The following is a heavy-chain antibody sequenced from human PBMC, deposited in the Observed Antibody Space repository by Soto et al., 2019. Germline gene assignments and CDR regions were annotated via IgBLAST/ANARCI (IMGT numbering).Heavy chain of an antibody. Sequence: GGSLRLSCAASGFTFSSYSMNWVRQAPGKGLEWVSYISSSGSTIYYADSVKGRFTISRDNAKNSLYLQMNSLRAEDTAVYYCSREKGLRYHYGPIDYWGQGTLVIVSS. V-gene: IGHV3-48*01. CDR2: ISSSGSTI. CDR3: SREKGLRYHYGPIDY. J-gene: IGHJ4*02. CDR1: GFTFSSYS. D-gene: IGHD3-10*01.